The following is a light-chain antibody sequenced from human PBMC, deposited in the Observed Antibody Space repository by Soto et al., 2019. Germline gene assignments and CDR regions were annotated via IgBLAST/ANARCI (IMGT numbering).Light chain of an antibody. CDR3: SSYTSSSTLNYV. CDR2: EVS. V-gene: IGLV2-14*01. J-gene: IGLJ1*01. Sequence: QSALTQPASVSGSPGQSITISRTGTSSDVGGYNYVSWYQQHPGKAPRVMIYEVSNRPSGVSNRFSGSKSGNTASLTISGFQAEDEADYYCSSYTSSSTLNYVFGTGTKVT. CDR1: SSDVGGYNY.